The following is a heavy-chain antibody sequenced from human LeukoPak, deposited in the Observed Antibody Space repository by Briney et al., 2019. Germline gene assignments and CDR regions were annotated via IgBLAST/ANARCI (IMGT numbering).Heavy chain of an antibody. Sequence: GGSLRLSCAASGFTVSSNYMSWVRQAPGKGLEWVSVIYSGGSTYYADSVKGRFTISRDNSKNTLYLQMNSLRAEDTAVYYCARDRGLQLFDYWGQGTLVTVSS. J-gene: IGHJ4*02. CDR3: ARDRGLQLFDY. CDR1: GFTVSSNY. V-gene: IGHV3-53*01. D-gene: IGHD1-1*01. CDR2: IYSGGST.